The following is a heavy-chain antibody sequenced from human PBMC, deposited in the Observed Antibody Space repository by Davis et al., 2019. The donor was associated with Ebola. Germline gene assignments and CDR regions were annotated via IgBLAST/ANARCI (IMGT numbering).Heavy chain of an antibody. CDR1: GFTSSCCA. CDR2: IGSSSNGR. V-gene: IGHV3-23*05. D-gene: IGHD5-24*01. CDR3: TKDFTIST. J-gene: IGHJ5*02. Sequence: GESLKTPCTASGFTSSCCAMNWVRQAPGKGLEWLSGIGSSSNGRHYADSVKGRFTISRDDSKNTVYLQMNSLRAEDTAVYYCTKDFTISTWGQGTLVTVSS.